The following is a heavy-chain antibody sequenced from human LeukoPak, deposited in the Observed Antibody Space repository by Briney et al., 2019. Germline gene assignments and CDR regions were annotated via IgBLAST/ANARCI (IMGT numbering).Heavy chain of an antibody. CDR3: ARDTNYGDPEFLEH. V-gene: IGHV3-7*04. Sequence: PGGSVRLSCAGSGFPFTSYWMSWVRQAPGKGLEWVANINEDGSEKYYVDSVKGRFTISRDNAKNSLYLQMNSLRAEDTAVYYCARDTNYGDPEFLEHWGQGTLVAVCS. CDR1: GFPFTSYW. J-gene: IGHJ5*02. CDR2: INEDGSEK. D-gene: IGHD4-17*01.